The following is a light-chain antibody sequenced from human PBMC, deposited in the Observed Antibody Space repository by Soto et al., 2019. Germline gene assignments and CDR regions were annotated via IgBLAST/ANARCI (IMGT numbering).Light chain of an antibody. Sequence: QSALTQPASVSGSPGQSITISCTGTSSDIGASKYVSCYQQHPGQAPKLMISDVNNRPSGISDRFSGSKSGNTASLTISGLQAEDEADYYCYSWNSNSDTHYVFGTGTKLTVL. CDR3: YSWNSNSDTHYV. CDR1: SSDIGASKY. J-gene: IGLJ1*01. V-gene: IGLV2-14*03. CDR2: DVN.